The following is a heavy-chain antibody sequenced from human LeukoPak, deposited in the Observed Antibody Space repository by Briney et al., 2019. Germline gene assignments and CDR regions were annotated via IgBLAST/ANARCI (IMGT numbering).Heavy chain of an antibody. CDR1: GGSISSYY. D-gene: IGHD2-21*01. V-gene: IGHV4-59*08. CDR2: IYYSGNT. CDR3: ARQLGDRLLFDY. J-gene: IGHJ4*02. Sequence: SETLSLTCTVSGGSISSYYWNWIRQPPGKGLEWIGFIYYSGNTNYNPSLKSRVTISVDTSKNQFSLNLTSVTAADTAVYYCARQLGDRLLFDYWGQGTLVTVSS.